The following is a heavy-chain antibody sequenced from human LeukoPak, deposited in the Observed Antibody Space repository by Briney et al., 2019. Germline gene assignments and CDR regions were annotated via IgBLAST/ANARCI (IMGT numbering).Heavy chain of an antibody. CDR3: GRDGCAGVCYPDY. D-gene: IGHD2-21*02. CDR1: GGTISSGSYY. CDR2: IYTSGST. V-gene: IGHV4-61*02. J-gene: IGHJ4*02. Sequence: PSETLSLTCAVSGGTISSGSYYWSWIRQPAGKGLEWIRCIYTSGSTNYNPSLKGRVTTPEDTSKDQFSQKLSSVTAADTSVYYCGRDGCAGVCYPDYWGQGTLVTVSS.